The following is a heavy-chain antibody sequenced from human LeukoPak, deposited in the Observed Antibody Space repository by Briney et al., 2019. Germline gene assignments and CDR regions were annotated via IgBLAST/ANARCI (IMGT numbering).Heavy chain of an antibody. V-gene: IGHV3-64*01. CDR3: ARYCSDTSCYWVGAYDY. CDR1: GFTFSSYA. J-gene: IGHJ4*02. CDR2: ISSNGGST. D-gene: IGHD2-2*01. Sequence: GGSLRLSCAASGFTFSSYAMHWVRQAPGKGLEYVSAISSNGGSTYYANSVKGRFNISRDNSKNTPYLQMGSLRAEDMAVYYCARYCSDTSCYWVGAYDYWGQGTLVTVSS.